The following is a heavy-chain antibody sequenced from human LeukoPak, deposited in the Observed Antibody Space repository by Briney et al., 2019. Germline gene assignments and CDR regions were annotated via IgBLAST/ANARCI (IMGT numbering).Heavy chain of an antibody. CDR2: IIPILGIA. CDR1: GGAFSSYA. Sequence: SVKVSCKASGGAFSSYAISWVRQAPGQGLEWMGRIIPILGIANYAQKFQGRVTITADKSTSTAYMELSSLRSEDTAVYYCARDPRGVEGTRDYFDYWGQGTLVTVSS. CDR3: ARDPRGVEGTRDYFDY. J-gene: IGHJ4*02. D-gene: IGHD2-2*01. V-gene: IGHV1-69*04.